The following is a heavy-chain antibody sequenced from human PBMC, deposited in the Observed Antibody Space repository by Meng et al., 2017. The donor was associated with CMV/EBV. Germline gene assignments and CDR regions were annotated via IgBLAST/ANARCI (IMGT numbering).Heavy chain of an antibody. D-gene: IGHD6-13*01. Sequence: SQTLSLTCAISGDSVSSNSAAWNWIRQSPSRGLEWLGRTYYRSKWYNDYAVSVKSRITINPDTSKNQFSLQLNSVTPEDTAVYYCASDGAAAGTNTATHFDYWGQGTLVTVSS. CDR1: GDSVSSNSAA. V-gene: IGHV6-1*01. CDR2: TYYRSKWYN. CDR3: ASDGAAAGTNTATHFDY. J-gene: IGHJ4*02.